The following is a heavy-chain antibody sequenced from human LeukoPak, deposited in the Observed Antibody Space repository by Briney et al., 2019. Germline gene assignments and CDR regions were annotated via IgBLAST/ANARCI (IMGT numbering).Heavy chain of an antibody. J-gene: IGHJ4*02. CDR2: IYYSGST. V-gene: IGHV4-59*01. CDR1: GGSNSSYY. Sequence: PSETLSLTCTVSGGSNSSYYWSWIRQPPEKGLEWIGYIYYSGSTDYNPSPKSRVTISVDTSKNQFSLKLSSVTAADTAVYYCAREGVTKYYFDYWGQGTLVTVPS. D-gene: IGHD4-11*01. CDR3: AREGVTKYYFDY.